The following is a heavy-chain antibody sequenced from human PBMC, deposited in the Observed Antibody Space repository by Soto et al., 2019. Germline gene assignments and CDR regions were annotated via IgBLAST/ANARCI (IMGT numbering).Heavy chain of an antibody. CDR3: AREQRKNSSSSGGYDY. J-gene: IGHJ4*02. Sequence: ASVKVSCKASGGTFSSYAISWVRQAPGQGLEWMGGIIPIFGTANYAQKFQGRVTITADESTSTAYMELSSLRSEDTAVYYCAREQRKNSSSSGGYDYWGQGTLVTVSS. CDR2: IIPIFGTA. D-gene: IGHD6-6*01. V-gene: IGHV1-69*13. CDR1: GGTFSSYA.